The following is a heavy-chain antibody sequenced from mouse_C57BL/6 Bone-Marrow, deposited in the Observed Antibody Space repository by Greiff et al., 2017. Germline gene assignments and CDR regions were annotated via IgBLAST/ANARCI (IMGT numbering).Heavy chain of an antibody. CDR2: ISDGGSYI. CDR1: GFTFSSYA. V-gene: IGHV5-4*01. Sequence: EVKLEESGGGLVKPGGSLKLSCAASGFTFSSYAMSWVRQTPEKRLEWVATISDGGSYIYYPDNVKGRFTISRDNAKNNLYLQMSHLKSEDTAMYYCARDDDYDLFDYWGQGTTLTVSS. CDR3: ARDDDYDLFDY. D-gene: IGHD2-4*01. J-gene: IGHJ2*01.